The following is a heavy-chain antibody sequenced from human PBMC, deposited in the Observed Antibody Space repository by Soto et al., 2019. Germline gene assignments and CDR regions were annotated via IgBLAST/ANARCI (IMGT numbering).Heavy chain of an antibody. V-gene: IGHV1-3*01. Sequence: ASVKVSCKASGYTFTGYAMHWVRQAPGQRLEWMGWINGGNGNTKYSQKLQGRVIITRDTAASTAYMELSGLRSEDTAVYYCAKESGSYPEYYFHYWGQGTLVTVSS. CDR2: INGGNGNT. CDR1: GYTFTGYA. D-gene: IGHD1-26*01. CDR3: AKESGSYPEYYFHY. J-gene: IGHJ4*02.